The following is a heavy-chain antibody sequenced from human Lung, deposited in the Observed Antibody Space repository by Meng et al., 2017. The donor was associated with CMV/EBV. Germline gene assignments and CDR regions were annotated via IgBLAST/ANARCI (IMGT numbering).Heavy chain of an antibody. J-gene: IGHJ5*02. V-gene: IGHV1-69*10. CDR1: GGTFSNYA. Sequence: SXXVSCKASGGTFSNYAISWVRQAPGQGLEWMGGIIPIIGKTSYAQNLQGRVTITADKSTSTVYMELSSLRSKDTAVYYCARTLIGVARFDPWGQGPLVTVSS. CDR2: IIPIIGKT. D-gene: IGHD3-3*01. CDR3: ARTLIGVARFDP.